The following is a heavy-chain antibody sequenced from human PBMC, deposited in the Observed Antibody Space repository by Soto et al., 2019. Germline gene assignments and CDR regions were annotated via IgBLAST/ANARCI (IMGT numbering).Heavy chain of an antibody. V-gene: IGHV3-48*03. CDR1: GFTLSTYE. CDR2: ISTSGTTT. Sequence: EVQLVESGGGLVQPGGSLRLSCAASGFTLSTYEMMWVRQAPGKGLEWVSYISTSGTTTYYADSVRGRFTISRDNAKNSLFLQMNSLRIEDTALYYCAKDDYYSSSGYYANWGQGTLVTVSS. D-gene: IGHD3-22*01. J-gene: IGHJ4*02. CDR3: AKDDYYSSSGYYAN.